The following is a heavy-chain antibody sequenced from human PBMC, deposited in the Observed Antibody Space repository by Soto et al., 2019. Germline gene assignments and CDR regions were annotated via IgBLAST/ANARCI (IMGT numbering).Heavy chain of an antibody. D-gene: IGHD2-2*01. CDR1: GYTFTSYG. CDR3: ARDWGSASFYYYMDV. CDR2: INAGNGNT. J-gene: IGHJ6*03. V-gene: IGHV1-3*01. Sequence: QVQLVQSGAEVKRPGASVKISCKASGYTFTSYGMHWVRQAPGQRLEYMGWINAGNGNTRYSQRLQGRVTITRDTSASTAYMELSSLRSEDTAVYYCARDWGSASFYYYMDVWGKGTTVTVSS.